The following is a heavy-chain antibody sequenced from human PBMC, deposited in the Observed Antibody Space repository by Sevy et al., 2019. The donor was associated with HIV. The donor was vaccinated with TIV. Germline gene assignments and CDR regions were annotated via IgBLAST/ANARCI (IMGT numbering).Heavy chain of an antibody. CDR2: ISPSSGVT. CDR1: GYTFTAYF. D-gene: IGHD1-26*01. V-gene: IGHV1-2*06. Sequence: ASVKVSCKASGYTFTAYFIHWMRQAPGQGLEWMGRISPSSGVTNYAQKFQDRVTMTRDTSITTAYMELSSLTSDDTALYYCARPIYSGGYYYFDFWGQGTLLTVSS. J-gene: IGHJ4*02. CDR3: ARPIYSGGYYYFDF.